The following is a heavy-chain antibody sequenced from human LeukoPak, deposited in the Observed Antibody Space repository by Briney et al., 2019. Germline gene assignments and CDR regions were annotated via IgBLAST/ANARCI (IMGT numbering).Heavy chain of an antibody. CDR3: ARSSSSWYVRYYYMDV. D-gene: IGHD6-13*01. V-gene: IGHV3-7*01. J-gene: IGHJ6*03. Sequence: GGSLRLSCAASGFTFSSYWMSWVRQAPGKGLEWVANIKQDGSEKYYVDSVKGRFTISRDNAKNSLYLQMNSLRAEDTAVYYCARSSSSWYVRYYYMDVWGKGTTVTVSS. CDR2: IKQDGSEK. CDR1: GFTFSSYW.